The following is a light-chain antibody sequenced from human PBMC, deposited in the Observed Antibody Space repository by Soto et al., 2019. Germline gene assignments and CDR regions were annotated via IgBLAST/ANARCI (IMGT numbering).Light chain of an antibody. V-gene: IGLV2-14*01. CDR1: SSDVGGYNY. CDR2: DVN. Sequence: QSVLTQPASVSGSPGQSITISCTGTSSDVGGYNYVSWYQQHPGKAPKLMIYDVNNRPSGVSNGFSGSSSGNTASLTISGLQAEDEADYYCSSYISSSTLVFGGGTKLTVL. J-gene: IGLJ2*01. CDR3: SSYISSSTLV.